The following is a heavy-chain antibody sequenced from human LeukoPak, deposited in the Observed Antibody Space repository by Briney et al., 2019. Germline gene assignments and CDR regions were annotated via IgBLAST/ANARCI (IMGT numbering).Heavy chain of an antibody. J-gene: IGHJ4*02. D-gene: IGHD2-2*01. CDR1: GFTFSSYG. V-gene: IGHV3-30*02. CDR3: SYQLLLPFDY. CDR2: IRYDGSNK. Sequence: PGGSLRLSCAASGFTFSSYGMHWVRKAPGKGLEWVAFIRYDGSNKYYADSVKGRFTISRDNSKNTLYLQMNSLRAEDTAVYYCSYQLLLPFDYWGQGTLVTVSS.